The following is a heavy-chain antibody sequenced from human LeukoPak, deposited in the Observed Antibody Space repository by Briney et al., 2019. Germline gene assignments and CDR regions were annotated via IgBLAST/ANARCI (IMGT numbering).Heavy chain of an antibody. CDR1: GFTFDDYA. CDR2: ISWNSGSI. D-gene: IGHD3-3*01. J-gene: IGHJ3*02. Sequence: GGSLRLSCAASGFTFDDYAMHWVRQAPGKGLEWVSGISWNSGSIGYADSVKGRFTISRDNAKNSLYLQMNSLRAEDTALYYCAKCSGTYYDFWSGYYPSAFDIWGQGTMVTVSS. CDR3: AKCSGTYYDFWSGYYPSAFDI. V-gene: IGHV3-9*01.